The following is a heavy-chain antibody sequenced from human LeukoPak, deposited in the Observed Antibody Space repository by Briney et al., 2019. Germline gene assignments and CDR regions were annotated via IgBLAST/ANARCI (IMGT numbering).Heavy chain of an antibody. V-gene: IGHV3-66*01. Sequence: GGSLRLSCAASGFSVSSNYLSWVRQAPGKGLEWVSTIYSGGSTYYADSVTGRFTISRDKSKNTLYLQMNSLRAEDTAVYYCARDGAVLTGYYDYWGQGTLVTVSS. CDR2: IYSGGST. CDR1: GFSVSSNY. CDR3: ARDGAVLTGYYDY. J-gene: IGHJ4*02. D-gene: IGHD3-9*01.